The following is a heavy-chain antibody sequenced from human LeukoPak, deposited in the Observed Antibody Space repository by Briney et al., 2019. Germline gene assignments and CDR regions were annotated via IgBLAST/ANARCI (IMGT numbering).Heavy chain of an antibody. V-gene: IGHV4-38-2*02. CDR2: IHHGGST. CDR3: ARKSRVVIRFSIILNDAFDI. CDR1: SYSISRGYY. J-gene: IGHJ3*02. Sequence: PSETLSLTCTVSSYSISRGYYWGWIRQSPGKGLEWIGNIHHGGSTSYNPSLKSRVTISVDTSKNQFSLKLSSVTAADTAVYYCARKSRVVIRFSIILNDAFDIWGQGTMVTVSS. D-gene: IGHD3-3*01.